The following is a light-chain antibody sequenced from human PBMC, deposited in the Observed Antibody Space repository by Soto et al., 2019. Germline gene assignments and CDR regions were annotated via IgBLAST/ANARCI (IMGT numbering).Light chain of an antibody. V-gene: IGLV2-14*03. CDR1: SSDVGGYNY. CDR2: DVS. Sequence: QSVLTQPASVSGSPGQSITISCTGTSSDVGGYNYVSWYQHHPGKAPKLMIYDVSNRPSGVSNRFSGAKSGNTASLTISGRQPEDEDDYYCSSYTTGNTRQIVFGTGTKLTVL. J-gene: IGLJ1*01. CDR3: SSYTTGNTRQIV.